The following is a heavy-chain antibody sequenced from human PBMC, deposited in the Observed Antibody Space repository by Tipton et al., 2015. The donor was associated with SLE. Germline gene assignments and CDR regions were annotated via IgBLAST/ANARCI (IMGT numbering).Heavy chain of an antibody. Sequence: QSGPEVKKPGAPVKVSCKASGYMFTSHYMHWVRQAPGQGLEWMGIINPSGGRTTYAQKFQGRVTMTRDTSTSTVYMELSSLRSEDTAVYYCAREGDCSSTRCYTGDAFDIWGQGTKVTVSS. CDR2: INPSGGRT. CDR3: AREGDCSSTRCYTGDAFDI. V-gene: IGHV1-46*01. J-gene: IGHJ3*02. CDR1: GYMFTSHY. D-gene: IGHD2-2*02.